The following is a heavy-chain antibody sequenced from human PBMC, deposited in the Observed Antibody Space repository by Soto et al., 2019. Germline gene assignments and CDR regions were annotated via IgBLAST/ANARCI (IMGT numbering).Heavy chain of an antibody. D-gene: IGHD5-12*01. CDR1: VFTFSSYA. CDR2: ISVSGGST. V-gene: IGHV3-23*01. J-gene: IGHJ6*04. CDR3: AKDNDEQRWLQDYFGMEV. Sequence: PGGSLRLSCAASVFTFSSYAMRWVRQAPGKGLEWVSAISVSGGSTYYADSVKGRFTISRDNSKNTLYLQMNSLRAEDTAVYCCAKDNDEQRWLQDYFGMEVGGEGTTVTDSS.